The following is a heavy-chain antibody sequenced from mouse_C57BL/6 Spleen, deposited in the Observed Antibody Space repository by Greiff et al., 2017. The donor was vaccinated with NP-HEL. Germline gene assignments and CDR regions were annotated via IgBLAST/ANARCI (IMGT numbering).Heavy chain of an antibody. D-gene: IGHD1-1*01. Sequence: VQLQESGAELVRPGASVKLSCKASGYTFTSYGISWVKQRPGQGLEWIGEIYPRSGNTYYNEKFKGKATLTADKSSSTAYMELRSLTSEDSAVYFGARFITTVVAPYYAMDYWGQGTSVTVSS. CDR1: GYTFTSYG. V-gene: IGHV1-81*01. CDR2: IYPRSGNT. CDR3: ARFITTVVAPYYAMDY. J-gene: IGHJ4*01.